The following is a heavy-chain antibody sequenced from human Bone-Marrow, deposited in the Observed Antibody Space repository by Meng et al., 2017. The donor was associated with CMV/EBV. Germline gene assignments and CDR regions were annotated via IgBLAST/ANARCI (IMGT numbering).Heavy chain of an antibody. Sequence: SETLSLTCTVPGGPISSSSYYWGWIRQPPGKGLEWIGSIYYSRSTYYNPSLKSRVTISVDTSNNQFSLKLSSVTAADTAVYYCARASGNYCSSTSCYLEEFDPWGQGTLVTVSS. J-gene: IGHJ5*02. V-gene: IGHV4-39*01. CDR2: IYYSRST. D-gene: IGHD2-2*01. CDR1: GGPISSSSYY. CDR3: ARASGNYCSSTSCYLEEFDP.